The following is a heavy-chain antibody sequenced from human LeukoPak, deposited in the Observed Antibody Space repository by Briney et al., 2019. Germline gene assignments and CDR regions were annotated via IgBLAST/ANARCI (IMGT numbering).Heavy chain of an antibody. V-gene: IGHV4-34*01. CDR3: ARGRAFFGELFYFDY. CDR2: INYSGSA. D-gene: IGHD3-10*01. J-gene: IGHJ4*02. Sequence: PSETLSPTCASYGGSFSGYYWSWIRQPPGKGLEWIGEINYSGSANYNPSLKSRVTISVDTSKSQFSLKLNSMIAADTAVYYCARGRAFFGELFYFDYWGQGTLVAVSS. CDR1: GGSFSGYY.